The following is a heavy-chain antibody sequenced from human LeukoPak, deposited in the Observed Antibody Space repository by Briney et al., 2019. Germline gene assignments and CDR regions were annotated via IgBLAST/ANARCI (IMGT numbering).Heavy chain of an antibody. J-gene: IGHJ4*02. D-gene: IGHD2-15*01. CDR2: SGTDGDT. Sequence: GGSLRLSCVLSGFTFTSAPMNWVRQAPGKGLEWVSTSGTDGDTYYADSVKGRFTISRDNSKNTLYLQMNSLRAEDTAVYFCAKRGVVIRVILVGFHKEAYYFDSWGQGALVTVSS. CDR3: AKRGVVIRVILVGFHKEAYYFDS. CDR1: GFTFTSAP. V-gene: IGHV3-23*01.